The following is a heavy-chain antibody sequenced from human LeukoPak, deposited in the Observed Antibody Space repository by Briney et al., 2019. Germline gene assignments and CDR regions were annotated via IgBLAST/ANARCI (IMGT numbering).Heavy chain of an antibody. Sequence: GGSLRLSCVASGFTFSTYSMNWVRQAPGKGLQWVANIKQDGSEKYYVDSVKGRFTISRDNAKNSLYLQMNSLRAEDTAVYYCARYQYSTSIDYWGQGTLVTVSS. D-gene: IGHD6-6*01. J-gene: IGHJ4*02. CDR1: GFTFSTYS. CDR2: IKQDGSEK. V-gene: IGHV3-7*01. CDR3: ARYQYSTSIDY.